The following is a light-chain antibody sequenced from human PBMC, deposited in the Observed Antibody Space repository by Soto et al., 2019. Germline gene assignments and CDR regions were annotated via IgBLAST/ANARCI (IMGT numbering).Light chain of an antibody. Sequence: DIQLTQSPSFLSASVGDRVIITCRASQDINSYLAWYQVKPGKAPKLLVYTASTLQSGVPSKFSGSGSGTEFALTLSGLQPEDFATYYCQQFKSYPITFGPGTRLEIK. CDR1: QDINSY. CDR3: QQFKSYPIT. J-gene: IGKJ5*01. CDR2: TAS. V-gene: IGKV1-9*01.